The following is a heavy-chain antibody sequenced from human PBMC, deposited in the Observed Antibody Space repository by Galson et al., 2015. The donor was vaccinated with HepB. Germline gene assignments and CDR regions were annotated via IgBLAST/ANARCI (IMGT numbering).Heavy chain of an antibody. Sequence: SLRLSCAASGFTFSSYGMHWVRQAPGKGLEWVAVIWYDGSNKYYADSVKGRFTISRDNSKNTLYLQMNSLRAEDTAVYYCARDLRRGYWPSGAFHIWGQGTMGTVSS. CDR1: GFTFSSYG. J-gene: IGHJ3*02. V-gene: IGHV3-33*01. D-gene: IGHD3-3*01. CDR2: IWYDGSNK. CDR3: ARDLRRGYWPSGAFHI.